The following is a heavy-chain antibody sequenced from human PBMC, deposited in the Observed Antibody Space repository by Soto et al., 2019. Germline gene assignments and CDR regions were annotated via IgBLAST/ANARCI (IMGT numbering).Heavy chain of an antibody. Sequence: SVKVSCKASGGTFSSYAISWVRQAPGQGLEWMGGIIPIFGTANYAQKFQGRVTITADESTSTAYMELSSLRSEDTAVYYCARVDPSDSSGYYTLDYYYGMDVWGQGTKVTVSS. J-gene: IGHJ6*02. CDR1: GGTFSSYA. CDR3: ARVDPSDSSGYYTLDYYYGMDV. D-gene: IGHD3-22*01. V-gene: IGHV1-69*13. CDR2: IIPIFGTA.